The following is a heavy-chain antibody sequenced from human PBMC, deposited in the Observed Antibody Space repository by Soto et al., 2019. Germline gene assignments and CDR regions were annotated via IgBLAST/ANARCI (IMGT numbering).Heavy chain of an antibody. Sequence: SVKVSCKASGGTFSSYAISWVRQAPGQGLEWMGGIIPIFGTANYAQKFQGRVTITAEESTGTAYMELSSLRSEDTAVYYCARVTGTTSHWFDPWGQGTLVTVSS. V-gene: IGHV1-69*13. CDR1: GGTFSSYA. D-gene: IGHD1-7*01. CDR2: IIPIFGTA. J-gene: IGHJ5*02. CDR3: ARVTGTTSHWFDP.